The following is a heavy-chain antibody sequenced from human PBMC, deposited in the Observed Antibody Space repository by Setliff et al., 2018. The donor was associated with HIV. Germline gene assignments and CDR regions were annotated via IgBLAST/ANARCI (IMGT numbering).Heavy chain of an antibody. J-gene: IGHJ6*02. CDR2: VNRDGSST. V-gene: IGHV3-74*01. CDR3: AKDRVWFGTMDV. CDR1: GFTFDRFW. D-gene: IGHD3-10*01. Sequence: GGSLRLSCAASGFTFDRFWMHWVRQAPGKGLVWVSRVNRDGSSTTYADSVKDRFTISRDNAKNTLYLQMNSLRAEDTAVYYCAKDRVWFGTMDVWGQGTTVTVSS.